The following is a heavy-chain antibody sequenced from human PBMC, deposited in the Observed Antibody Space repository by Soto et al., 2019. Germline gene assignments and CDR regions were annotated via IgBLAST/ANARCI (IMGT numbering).Heavy chain of an antibody. Sequence: PGGSLRLSCAASGFTFSSYAMSWVRQAPGKGLEWVSAISGSGGSTYYADSVKGRFTISRDNSKNTLYLQMNSLRAEDTAVYYCAKVQSSYDFSDYYYYYGMDVWGQGTTVTVSS. CDR2: ISGSGGST. V-gene: IGHV3-23*01. CDR3: AKVQSSYDFSDYYYYYGMDV. D-gene: IGHD3-3*01. J-gene: IGHJ6*02. CDR1: GFTFSSYA.